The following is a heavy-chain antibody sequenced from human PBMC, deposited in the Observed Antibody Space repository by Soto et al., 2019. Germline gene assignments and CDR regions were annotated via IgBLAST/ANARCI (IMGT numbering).Heavy chain of an antibody. CDR2: IYYTGTT. V-gene: IGHV4-31*03. J-gene: IGHJ4*02. Sequence: TLSLTCTVSGDSISGGNYYWTWIRQHPGRGLEWIGCIYYTGTTHYSPSLQSRVTMSVDTSKNQISLTLTSLTPADTAVYFCARLYTYGYYHFDHWGQGTLVTVSS. CDR1: GDSISGGNYY. D-gene: IGHD3-22*01. CDR3: ARLYTYGYYHFDH.